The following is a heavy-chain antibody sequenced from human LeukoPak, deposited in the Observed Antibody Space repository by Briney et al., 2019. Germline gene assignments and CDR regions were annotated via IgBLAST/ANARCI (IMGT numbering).Heavy chain of an antibody. V-gene: IGHV3-21*01. CDR3: ARDINDEERSTPQRFDP. D-gene: IGHD2-2*01. Sequence: PGGSLRLSCAASGFTFSSYSMNWVRQAPGKGLEWVSPISSSSSYIYYADSVKGRFTISRDNAKNSLYLQMNSLRAKDTAVYYCARDINDEERSTPQRFDPWGQGTLVTVSS. J-gene: IGHJ5*02. CDR1: GFTFSSYS. CDR2: ISSSSSYI.